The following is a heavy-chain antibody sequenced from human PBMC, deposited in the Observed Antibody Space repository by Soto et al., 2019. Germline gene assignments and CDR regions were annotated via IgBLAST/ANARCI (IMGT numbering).Heavy chain of an antibody. J-gene: IGHJ6*02. Sequence: SVKVSCTVSRCTFSSYAISWVRQAPGQGLEWMGGIIPIFGTANYAQKFQGRVTITADESTSTAYMQMNSLQTEDTAIQYCIRDGDYYGLDVWGRGTTVTVSS. V-gene: IGHV1-69*13. CDR3: IRDGDYYGLDV. CDR1: RCTFSSYA. D-gene: IGHD3-3*01. CDR2: IIPIFGTA.